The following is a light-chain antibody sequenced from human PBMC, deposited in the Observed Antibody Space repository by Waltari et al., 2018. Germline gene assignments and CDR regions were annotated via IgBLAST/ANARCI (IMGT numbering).Light chain of an antibody. V-gene: IGLV4-69*01. CDR1: SGHINNV. J-gene: IGLJ3*02. Sequence: QLVLTQSPSASASLGASVKLTCTLSSGHINNVIAWLQQRPEKGPRYLMKVNSDGSHNKGDEIPDRFSGSSSGAELYLTISSLQSEDEADYFCQTGGHGTWVFGGGTKLTVL. CDR3: QTGGHGTWV. CDR2: VNSDGSH.